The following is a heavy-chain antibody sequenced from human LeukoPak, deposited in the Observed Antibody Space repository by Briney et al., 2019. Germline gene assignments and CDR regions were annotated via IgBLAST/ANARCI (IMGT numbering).Heavy chain of an antibody. D-gene: IGHD6-13*01. CDR3: VTGGSSSWYRGGVFDY. CDR2: MNPNSGNT. CDR1: GYSFTSYD. Sequence: ASVKVSCKASGYSFTSYDINWVRQATGQGLEWMGWMNPNSGNTGYAQKFQGRVTMTRNTSISTAYMELSSLRSEDTAVYYCVTGGSSSWYRGGVFDYWGQGTLVTVSS. J-gene: IGHJ4*02. V-gene: IGHV1-8*01.